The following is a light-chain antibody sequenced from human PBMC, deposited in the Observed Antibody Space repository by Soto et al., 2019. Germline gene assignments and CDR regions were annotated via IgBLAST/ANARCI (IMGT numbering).Light chain of an antibody. CDR3: CSYAGSSIWV. V-gene: IGLV2-23*01. Sequence: QSVLTQPASVSGSPGQSITISCTGTSSDVGSYNLVSWYQQHPGKAPKLMIYEGNKRPSEVSNRFSGSKSGNTASLTISGLQAEDEADYYCCSYAGSSIWVFGGGTKVTVL. J-gene: IGLJ3*02. CDR1: SSDVGSYNL. CDR2: EGN.